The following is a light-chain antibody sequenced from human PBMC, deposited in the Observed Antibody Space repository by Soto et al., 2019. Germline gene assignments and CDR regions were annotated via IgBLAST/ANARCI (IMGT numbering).Light chain of an antibody. CDR3: QQSYSTPFT. V-gene: IGKV1-39*01. Sequence: DIQMTQSPSSLSASVGDRVTITCRASQSVSTYLNWYHHKPGKAPKLLIYAESTLQRGVPSRFSGSGSGTDFTLTINTLQPEDFATYDCQQSYSTPFTFGTGTKVDI. CDR2: AES. J-gene: IGKJ3*01. CDR1: QSVSTY.